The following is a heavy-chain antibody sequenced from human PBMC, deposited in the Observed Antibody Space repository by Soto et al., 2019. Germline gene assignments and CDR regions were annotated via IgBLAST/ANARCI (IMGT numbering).Heavy chain of an antibody. Sequence: GASVKVSCKASGYTFTSYGISWVRQAPGQGLEWMGIINPSGGSTSYAQKFQGRVTMTRDTSTSTVYMELSSLRSEDTAVYYCARTYGGYSYGYKSWGQGTQVTVSS. CDR1: GYTFTSYG. J-gene: IGHJ4*02. CDR3: ARTYGGYSYGYKS. CDR2: INPSGGST. V-gene: IGHV1-46*01. D-gene: IGHD5-18*01.